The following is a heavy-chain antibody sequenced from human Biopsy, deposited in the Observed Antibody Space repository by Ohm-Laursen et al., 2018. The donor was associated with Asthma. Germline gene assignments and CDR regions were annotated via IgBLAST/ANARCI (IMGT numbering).Heavy chain of an antibody. CDR3: GIVVAANPFQGDC. V-gene: IGHV3-30*03. J-gene: IGHJ4*02. CDR2: ISYDGSIT. D-gene: IGHD2-15*01. Sequence: SLRLSCAATGFAFRSYAMNWVRQAPGKGLEWVAVISYDGSITHYADSVKSRFTISRDNSKNTVYLDISSLRIEDTAVFYCGIVVAANPFQGDCWGQGTLVTVSS. CDR1: GFAFRSYA.